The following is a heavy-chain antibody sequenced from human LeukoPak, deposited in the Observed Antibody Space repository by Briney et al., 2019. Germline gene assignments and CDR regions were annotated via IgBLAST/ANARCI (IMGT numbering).Heavy chain of an antibody. V-gene: IGHV4-61*02. Sequence: PSETLSLTCTVSGGSISSGSYYWSWIRQPAGKGLEWIGRIYTSGSTNYNPSLKSRVTISVDTSKNQFSLKLSSVTAADTAVYYCARDADMTYFDYWGQGTLVTVSS. CDR2: IYTSGST. J-gene: IGHJ4*02. CDR1: GGSISSGSYY. CDR3: ARDADMTYFDY.